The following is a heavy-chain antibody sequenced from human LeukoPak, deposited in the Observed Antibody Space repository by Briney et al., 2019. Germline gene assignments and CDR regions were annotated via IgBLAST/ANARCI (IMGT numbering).Heavy chain of an antibody. CDR1: GFTFSSYA. Sequence: PGGSLRLSCSASGFTFSSYAMHWVRQAPGKGLEYVSAISSNGGSTYCADSVKGRFILSRDNSKNTLYLQMNSLSAEDTAVYYCARNGYSYGSLDYFDYWGQGTLVTVSS. D-gene: IGHD5-18*01. J-gene: IGHJ4*02. CDR2: ISSNGGST. CDR3: ARNGYSYGSLDYFDY. V-gene: IGHV3-64*04.